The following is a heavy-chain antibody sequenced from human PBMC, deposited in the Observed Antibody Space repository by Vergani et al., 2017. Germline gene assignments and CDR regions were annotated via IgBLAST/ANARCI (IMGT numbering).Heavy chain of an antibody. D-gene: IGHD6-19*01. V-gene: IGHV4-39*01. J-gene: IGHJ4*02. CDR2: IYHSGGA. CDR1: GGSITSSSYY. CDR3: ARQRPGSGWSPGDFDD. Sequence: QLHLQESGPGLVKPSETLSLTCTVSGGSITSSSYYWGWIRQPPGMGLEWIGNIYHSGGAYYNPSLKGRVTISVDTSKNQFSLEVTSVTAADTAIYFCARQRPGSGWSPGDFDDWGQGILVTVSS.